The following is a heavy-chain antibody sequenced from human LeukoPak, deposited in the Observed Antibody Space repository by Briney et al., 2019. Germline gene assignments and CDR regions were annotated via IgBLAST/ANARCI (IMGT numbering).Heavy chain of an antibody. CDR1: GYSISSGYY. J-gene: IGHJ5*02. Sequence: SETLSLTCTVSGYSISSGYYWGWIRQPPGKGLEWIGSIYHSGSAYYNPSLKSRVTISVDTSKNQFSLKLSSVTAADTAVYYCARDGYSSSWYWFDPWGQGTLVTVSS. CDR3: ARDGYSSSWYWFDP. V-gene: IGHV4-38-2*02. CDR2: IYHSGSA. D-gene: IGHD6-13*01.